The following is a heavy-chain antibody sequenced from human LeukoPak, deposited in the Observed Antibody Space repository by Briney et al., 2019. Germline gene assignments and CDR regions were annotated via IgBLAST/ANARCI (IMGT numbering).Heavy chain of an antibody. CDR2: ISSSSTAM. V-gene: IGHV3-48*03. CDR3: ARDHPGYSYGYAY. CDR1: GFTFDTYE. D-gene: IGHD5-18*01. J-gene: IGHJ4*02. Sequence: GGSLRLSCVASGFTFDTYEMNWVRQAPGKGLEWLSYISSSSTAMYYADSVKGRFTISRDNAKNSLYLQVNSLRAEDTAVYYCARDHPGYSYGYAYWGQGTVVTVSS.